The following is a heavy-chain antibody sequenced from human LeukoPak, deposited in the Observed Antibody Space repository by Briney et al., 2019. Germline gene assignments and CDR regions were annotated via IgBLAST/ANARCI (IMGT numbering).Heavy chain of an antibody. V-gene: IGHV3-21*01. J-gene: IGHJ3*01. D-gene: IGHD3-22*01. CDR3: ARDGTYYYDSSRHTF. Sequence: PGGSLRLSCAASGFTFSSYSMNWVRQAPGKGLEWVSSISSSSSYIYYADSVKGRSTISRDNAKNSLYLQMNSLRAEDTAVYYCARDGTYYYDSSRHTFWGQGTMVTVSS. CDR2: ISSSSSYI. CDR1: GFTFSSYS.